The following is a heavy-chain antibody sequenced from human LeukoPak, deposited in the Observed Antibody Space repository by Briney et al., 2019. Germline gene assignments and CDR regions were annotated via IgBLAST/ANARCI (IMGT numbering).Heavy chain of an antibody. CDR3: VKDRLSSSWYARFDY. CDR2: ISSNGGST. J-gene: IGHJ4*02. CDR1: GFTFSAYS. V-gene: IGHV3-64D*06. D-gene: IGHD6-13*01. Sequence: PGGSLRLSCEASGFTFSAYSMNWVRQAPGKGLEYVSAISSNGGSTYYADSVKGRFTISRDNSKKTLFLQMSSLRAEDTAVYYCVKDRLSSSWYARFDYWGQGTLVTVSS.